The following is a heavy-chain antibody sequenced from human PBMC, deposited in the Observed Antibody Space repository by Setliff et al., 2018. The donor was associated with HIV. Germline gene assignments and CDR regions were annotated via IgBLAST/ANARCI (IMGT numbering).Heavy chain of an antibody. CDR1: GYTFTAYY. D-gene: IGHD3-10*01. CDR2: INPDTGGT. CDR3: ARVSGFYYGSGTPGFDP. J-gene: IGHJ5*02. Sequence: ASVKVSCKTSGYTFTAYYLHWVRQAPGQGLEWVGWINPDTGGTNFAQKFRGRVTLTSATSISTAYMELSSLRSDDTAVYYCARVSGFYYGSGTPGFDPWGQGTLVTVSS. V-gene: IGHV1-2*02.